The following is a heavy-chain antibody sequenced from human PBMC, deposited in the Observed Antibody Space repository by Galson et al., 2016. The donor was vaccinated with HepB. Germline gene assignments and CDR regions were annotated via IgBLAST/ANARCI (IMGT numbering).Heavy chain of an antibody. CDR1: GDSIATYY. CDR3: ARQSCRGSSCYRVDQYHYMDV. J-gene: IGHJ6*03. Sequence: ETLSLICTVSGDSIATYYWSWIRQSAGKGLEWIGRIYPTTSDIYNPSLQSRVTMSADTSKNQLSLSLSSVTAADTAVYYCARQSCRGSSCYRVDQYHYMDVWGKGTTVTVSS. V-gene: IGHV4-4*07. D-gene: IGHD1-26*01. CDR2: IYPTTSD.